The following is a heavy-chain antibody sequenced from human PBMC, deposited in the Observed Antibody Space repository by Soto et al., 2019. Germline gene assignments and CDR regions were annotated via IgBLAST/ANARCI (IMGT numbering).Heavy chain of an antibody. CDR3: ARVVWSGGNWFDP. Sequence: EVQLVESGGGLVQPGGSLRLSCAASGFTVSSNYMSWVRQAPGKGLEWVSVIYSGGSTYYADSVTGRFTISRDNSKTTLYLQMNSLSAEDTAVYYCARVVWSGGNWFDPWGQGTLVTVSS. CDR1: GFTVSSNY. J-gene: IGHJ5*02. D-gene: IGHD3-3*01. CDR2: IYSGGST. V-gene: IGHV3-66*01.